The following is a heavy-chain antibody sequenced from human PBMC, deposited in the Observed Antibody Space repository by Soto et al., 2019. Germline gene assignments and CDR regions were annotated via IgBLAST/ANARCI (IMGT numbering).Heavy chain of an antibody. V-gene: IGHV4-34*01. CDR1: GGSFSGDY. D-gene: IGHD7-27*01. CDR2: INHSGST. Sequence: QVQLQQWGAGLLKPSETLSLTCAVYGGSFSGDYWSWIRQPPGKGLEWIGEINHSGSTNYNPSLKSRVTISVDTSKNQFTLKLSSVTAAATAVYYCARGWGRIFDYWGQGTLVTVSS. CDR3: ARGWGRIFDY. J-gene: IGHJ4*02.